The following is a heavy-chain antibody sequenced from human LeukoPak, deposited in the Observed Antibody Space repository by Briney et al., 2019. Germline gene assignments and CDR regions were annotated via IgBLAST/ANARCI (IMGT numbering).Heavy chain of an antibody. CDR2: ISGSGGSI. J-gene: IGHJ4*02. V-gene: IGHV3-23*01. D-gene: IGHD3-10*01. CDR3: AKDRGTMVEYYFDY. Sequence: GGSLRLSCAASGFTFSSYAMSWVRQAPGKGLEWVSAISGSGGSIYYADSVKSRFTISRDNSKNTLYLQMNSLRAEDTAVYYCAKDRGTMVEYYFDYWGQGTLVTVPS. CDR1: GFTFSSYA.